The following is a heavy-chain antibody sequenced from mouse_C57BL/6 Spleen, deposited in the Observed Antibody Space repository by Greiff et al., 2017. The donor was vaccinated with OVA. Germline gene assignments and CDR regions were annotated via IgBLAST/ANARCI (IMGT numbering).Heavy chain of an antibody. CDR3: ATGIYYDYVYAMDY. D-gene: IGHD2-4*01. CDR2: INPSTGGT. V-gene: IGHV1-42*01. Sequence: EVQLQQSGPELVKPGASVKISCKASGYSFTGYYMNWVKQSPEKSLEWIGEINPSTGGTTYNQKFKAKATLTVDKSSSTAYMQLKSLTSEDSAVYYCATGIYYDYVYAMDYWGQGTSVTVSS. CDR1: GYSFTGYY. J-gene: IGHJ4*01.